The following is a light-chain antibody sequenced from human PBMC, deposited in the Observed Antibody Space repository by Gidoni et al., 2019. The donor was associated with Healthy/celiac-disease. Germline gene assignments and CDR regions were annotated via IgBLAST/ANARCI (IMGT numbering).Light chain of an antibody. CDR1: SSNIGSNT. CDR2: STN. Sequence: QSVLTQPPSASGTPGQRVTISCSGSSSNIGSNTANWYQQLPGTAPKLLIYSTNQRPSGVPDRFSGSKSGTSASLAISGLQAEDEADYYCAAWDDSLNGPVFGGGTKLTVL. V-gene: IGLV1-44*01. CDR3: AAWDDSLNGPV. J-gene: IGLJ2*01.